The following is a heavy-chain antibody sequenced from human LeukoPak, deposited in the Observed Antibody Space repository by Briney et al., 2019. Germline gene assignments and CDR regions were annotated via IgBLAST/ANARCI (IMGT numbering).Heavy chain of an antibody. CDR2: INHSGST. V-gene: IGHV4-34*01. D-gene: IGHD5-18*01. J-gene: IGHJ4*02. Sequence: SETLSLTCAVYGGSFSGYYWSWIRQPPGKGLEWIGEINHSGSTNYNPSPKSRVTISVDTSKNQFSLRLTSVTAADTAVYYCASLPWIQLWNHYWGQGTLVTVSS. CDR1: GGSFSGYY. CDR3: ASLPWIQLWNHY.